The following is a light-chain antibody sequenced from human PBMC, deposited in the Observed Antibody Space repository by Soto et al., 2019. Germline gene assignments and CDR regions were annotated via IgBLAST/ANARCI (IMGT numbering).Light chain of an antibody. CDR2: GVS. CDR1: QNISTY. J-gene: IGKJ1*01. V-gene: IGKV3-11*01. CDR3: QQRTNAPPWT. Sequence: EIVLTQSPATLSLSPGEGASLSCRASQNISTYLAWYQQRPGQVPRLLIYGVSKRAPAIPPRFSGSGSGTDVTLSISGLETEDFATYYCQQRTNAPPWTFGQGTRVELK.